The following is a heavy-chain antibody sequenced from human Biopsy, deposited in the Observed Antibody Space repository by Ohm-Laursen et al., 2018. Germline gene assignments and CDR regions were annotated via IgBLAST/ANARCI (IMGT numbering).Heavy chain of an antibody. D-gene: IGHD3-3*01. CDR3: ARDPHLRLLEWSMRLRGAFDI. CDR1: GGSISGHF. CDR2: IYSNGNT. J-gene: IGHJ3*02. V-gene: IGHV4-4*07. Sequence: GTLSLTCTVPGGSISGHFWSWVRQPSGKGLEWIGRIYSNGNTNYNPSLKSRVSMSVDTSKNHFSLNLTSVTAADTAMYYCARDPHLRLLEWSMRLRGAFDIWGQGMMVTVSS.